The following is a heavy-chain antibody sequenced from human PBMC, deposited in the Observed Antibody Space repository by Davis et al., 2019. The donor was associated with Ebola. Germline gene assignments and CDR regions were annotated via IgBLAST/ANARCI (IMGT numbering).Heavy chain of an antibody. CDR3: AKDTSSSSIYYGMDV. CDR2: ISWDGGST. J-gene: IGHJ6*04. D-gene: IGHD6-6*01. Sequence: GGSLRLSCAASGFTFDDYTMHWVRHAPGKGLEWVSLISWDGGSTYYADSVKGRFTISRDNSKNSLYLQMNSLRTEDTALYYCAKDTSSSSIYYGMDVWGKGTTVTVSS. V-gene: IGHV3-43*01. CDR1: GFTFDDYT.